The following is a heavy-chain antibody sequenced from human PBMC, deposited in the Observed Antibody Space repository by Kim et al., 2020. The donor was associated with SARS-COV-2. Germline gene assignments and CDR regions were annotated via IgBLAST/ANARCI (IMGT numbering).Heavy chain of an antibody. V-gene: IGHV4-59*01. CDR3: ARAEKAAAGTSDI. Sequence: YNPSLKSRVTISVDTSKNQFSLKLSSVTAADTAVYYCARAEKAAAGTSDIWGQGTMVTVSS. D-gene: IGHD6-13*01. J-gene: IGHJ3*02.